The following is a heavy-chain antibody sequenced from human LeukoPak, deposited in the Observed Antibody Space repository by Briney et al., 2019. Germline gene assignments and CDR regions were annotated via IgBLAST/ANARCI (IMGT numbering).Heavy chain of an antibody. CDR1: GYSFTTYW. D-gene: IGHD1-14*01. J-gene: IGHJ4*02. V-gene: IGHV5-51*01. CDR3: ARHLSARRPGDY. Sequence: GESLKISCQVSGYSFTTYWIGWVRQMPGKGLEWMGIIYPGDSDTRYSPSFQGQVTISADKSINTAYLQWSSLKASDTAMYYCARHLSARRPGDYWGQGTLVTVSS. CDR2: IYPGDSDT.